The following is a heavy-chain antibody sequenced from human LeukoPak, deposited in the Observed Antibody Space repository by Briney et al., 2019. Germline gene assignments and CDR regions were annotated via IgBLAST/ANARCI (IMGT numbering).Heavy chain of an antibody. CDR2: IKQDGSEK. V-gene: IGHV3-7*01. J-gene: IGHJ4*02. CDR1: GFTFSSYW. CDR3: ARGDGSDFYGSGSYGFDY. D-gene: IGHD3-10*01. Sequence: GGSLRLSCAASGFTFSSYWMSWVRQAPGKRPEWVANIKQDGSEKYYVDSVKGRLTISRDNAKNSLYLQMNSLRAEDTAVYYCARGDGSDFYGSGSYGFDYWGQGTLVTVSS.